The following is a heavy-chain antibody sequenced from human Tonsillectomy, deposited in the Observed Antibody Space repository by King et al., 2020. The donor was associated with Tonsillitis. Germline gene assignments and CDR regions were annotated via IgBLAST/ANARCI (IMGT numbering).Heavy chain of an antibody. CDR1: GFTFSSYG. V-gene: IGHV3-30*02. D-gene: IGHD2-8*01. CDR2: IRYDGSNK. Sequence: VQLVESGGGVVQPGGSLRLSCAASGFTFSSYGMHWVRQAPGKGREWVTFIRYDGSNKQYADSVKGRFTISRNKSKNTVYLQMNSLRAEDTAVYYCGGMVYEGDYWGQGTLVTVSS. J-gene: IGHJ4*02. CDR3: GGMVYEGDY.